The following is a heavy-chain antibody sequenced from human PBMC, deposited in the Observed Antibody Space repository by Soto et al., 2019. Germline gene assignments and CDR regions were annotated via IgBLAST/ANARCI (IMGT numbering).Heavy chain of an antibody. D-gene: IGHD3-16*01. CDR1: GYTFTSHG. J-gene: IGHJ4*02. CDR3: AREASYRQPTPFDY. V-gene: IGHV1-18*01. Sequence: ASVKVSCKASGYTFTSHGISWVRQAPGQGLEWMGWISAYNGNTNYAQKLQGRVTMTTDTSTSTAYMELRSLRSDDTAVYYCAREASYRQPTPFDYWGQGTLVTVS. CDR2: ISAYNGNT.